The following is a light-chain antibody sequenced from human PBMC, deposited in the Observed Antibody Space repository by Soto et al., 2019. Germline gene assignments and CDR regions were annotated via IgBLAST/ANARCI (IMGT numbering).Light chain of an antibody. CDR2: RNN. Sequence: QSVLTQPPSASGTPGQRVTISCSGSSSNIGSNYVYWYQQLPGTGPKLLIYRNNQRPSGVPDRFSGSKSGTSASLAISGLRSEDEADYYCAAWDDSLSGHVVFGRGTKLTVL. CDR1: SSNIGSNY. J-gene: IGLJ2*01. V-gene: IGLV1-47*01. CDR3: AAWDDSLSGHVV.